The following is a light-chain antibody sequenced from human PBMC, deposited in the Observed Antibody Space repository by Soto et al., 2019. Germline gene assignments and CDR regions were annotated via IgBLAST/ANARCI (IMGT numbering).Light chain of an antibody. CDR3: QSFDSSLSAVV. V-gene: IGLV1-40*01. CDR2: GNT. CDR1: SSSIGAGYD. Sequence: QSVLTRPPSVSGAPGQRVTISCTGSSSSIGAGYDVHWYQQFPGAAPKLLISGNTNRPSGVPDRFSGSKSGTSASLAITGLQAEDEADYYCQSFDSSLSAVVFGGGTKVTVL. J-gene: IGLJ2*01.